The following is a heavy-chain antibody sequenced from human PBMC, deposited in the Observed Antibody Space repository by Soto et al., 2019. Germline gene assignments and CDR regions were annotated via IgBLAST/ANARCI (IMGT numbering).Heavy chain of an antibody. Sequence: GGSLRLSCAASGFTFSSYVMNWVRQAPGKGLEWVSAISGSGGSTYYADSVKGRFTSSRDNSKNTLYLQMNSLRAEDTAVYYCANGFGVTEDDDAFDIWGQGTMVTVSS. CDR2: ISGSGGST. CDR3: ANGFGVTEDDDAFDI. D-gene: IGHD3-10*01. CDR1: GFTFSSYV. V-gene: IGHV3-23*01. J-gene: IGHJ3*02.